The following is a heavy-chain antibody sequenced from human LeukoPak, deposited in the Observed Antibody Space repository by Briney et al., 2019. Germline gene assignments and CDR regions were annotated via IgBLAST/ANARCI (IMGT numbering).Heavy chain of an antibody. Sequence: SETLSLTCTVSGGSISSYYWSWIRQPPGKGLEWIGYIYYSGSTNYNPSLKSRVTISVDTSKNQFSLKLSSVTAADTAVYYCARSSSSAYCYYYYYMDVWGKGTTVTVSS. D-gene: IGHD6-6*01. J-gene: IGHJ6*03. CDR3: ARSSSSAYCYYYYYMDV. CDR2: IYYSGST. CDR1: GGSISSYY. V-gene: IGHV4-59*01.